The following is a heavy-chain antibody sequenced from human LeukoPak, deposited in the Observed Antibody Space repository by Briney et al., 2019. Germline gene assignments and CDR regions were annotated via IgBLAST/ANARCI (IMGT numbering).Heavy chain of an antibody. V-gene: IGHV3-21*01. Sequence: PGGSLRLSCAGSGFTFSSYSMNWVRQAPGKGLEWVSSISSSSSYIYYADSVKGRFTISRDNAKNSLYLQMNSLRAEDTAVYYCARERGEIVGGYDPKVDWGQGTLVTVSS. CDR2: ISSSSSYI. J-gene: IGHJ4*02. CDR3: ARERGEIVGGYDPKVD. D-gene: IGHD5-12*01. CDR1: GFTFSSYS.